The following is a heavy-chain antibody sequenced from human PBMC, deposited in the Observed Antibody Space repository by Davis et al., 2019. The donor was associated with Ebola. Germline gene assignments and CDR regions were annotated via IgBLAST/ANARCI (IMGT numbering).Heavy chain of an antibody. CDR3: ARESSGRYYFDY. J-gene: IGHJ4*02. CDR2: TYYRSKWYN. D-gene: IGHD6-19*01. CDR1: GDSASSNSAA. Sequence: HSQTLSLTSAISGDSASSNSAAWNWIRQSPSRGLEWLGRTYYRSKWYNDYAVSVKSRITINPDTSKNQFSLQLNSVPPEETAVYYCARESSGRYYFDYWGQGTLVTVSS. V-gene: IGHV6-1*01.